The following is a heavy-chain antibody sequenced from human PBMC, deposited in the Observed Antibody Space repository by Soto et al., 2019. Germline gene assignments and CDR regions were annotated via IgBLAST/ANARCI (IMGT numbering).Heavy chain of an antibody. D-gene: IGHD2-15*01. CDR2: IHYSGST. Sequence: QLQLQESGPGLVKPSETLSLTCTVSGGSISSSSYYWGWIRQPPGKGLEWIGNIHYSGSTFYNPSLKSRVTISVDTSKNQCSLKLGSVTAADTAVYYCARRYCSGGSCNPYFDCWGQGTLVTVSS. CDR1: GGSISSSSYY. CDR3: ARRYCSGGSCNPYFDC. J-gene: IGHJ4*02. V-gene: IGHV4-39*01.